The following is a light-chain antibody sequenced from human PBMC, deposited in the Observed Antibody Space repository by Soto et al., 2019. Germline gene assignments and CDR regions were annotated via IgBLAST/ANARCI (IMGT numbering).Light chain of an antibody. V-gene: IGKV3-15*01. Sequence: ETVMTQSPATLSVSPGEKVTLSCRASESLSRNLAWYQQKSGQAPRLLIYGASTRATGVPARFSGSGSGTEFPPPTTPRQSEDFEFYFCQNKNTGPPSTFGGGTTVKIK. CDR3: QNKNTGPPST. CDR2: GAS. J-gene: IGKJ4*01. CDR1: ESLSRN.